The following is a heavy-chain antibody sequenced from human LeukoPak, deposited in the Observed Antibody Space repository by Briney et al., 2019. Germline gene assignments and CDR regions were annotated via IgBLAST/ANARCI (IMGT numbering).Heavy chain of an antibody. Sequence: PSETLSLTCTVSGGSISSYYWSWIRQPPGKGLEWIGYIYYSGSTNYNPSLKSRVTISVATSKNQFSLKLSSVTAADTAVEYCSRAARDSGSYYLYCYYGMDVWGQVTTVTVSS. CDR2: IYYSGST. D-gene: IGHD1-26*01. V-gene: IGHV4-59*01. J-gene: IGHJ6*02. CDR3: SRAARDSGSYYLYCYYGMDV. CDR1: GGSISSYY.